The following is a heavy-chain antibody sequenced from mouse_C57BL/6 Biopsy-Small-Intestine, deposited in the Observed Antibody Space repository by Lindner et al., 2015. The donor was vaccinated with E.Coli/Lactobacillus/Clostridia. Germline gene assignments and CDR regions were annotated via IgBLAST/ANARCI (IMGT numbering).Heavy chain of an antibody. Sequence: VQLQESGPGLAKPSQTLSLTCSVTGYSITSDYWNWIRKFPGNKLEFMGYISYSGSTYYNPSLKSRISITRDTSKNQYYLQLNSVTAEDTTTYYCARSGTYYSYDEGLDYWGQGTTLTVSS. J-gene: IGHJ2*01. V-gene: IGHV3-8*01. CDR1: GYSITSDY. CDR3: ARSGTYYSYDEGLDY. D-gene: IGHD2-12*01. CDR2: ISYSGST.